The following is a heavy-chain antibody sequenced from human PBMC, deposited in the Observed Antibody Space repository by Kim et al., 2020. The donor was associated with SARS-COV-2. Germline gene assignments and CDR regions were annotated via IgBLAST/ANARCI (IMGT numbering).Heavy chain of an antibody. CDR1: GGSFSGYY. CDR3: ARGRITMVLGVTGWFDP. J-gene: IGHJ5*02. V-gene: IGHV4-34*01. D-gene: IGHD3-10*01. Sequence: SETLSLTCAVYGGSFSGYYWSWIRQPPGKGLEWIGEINHSGSTNYNPSLKSRVTISVDTSKNQFSLKLSSVTAADTAVYYCARGRITMVLGVTGWFDPWG. CDR2: INHSGST.